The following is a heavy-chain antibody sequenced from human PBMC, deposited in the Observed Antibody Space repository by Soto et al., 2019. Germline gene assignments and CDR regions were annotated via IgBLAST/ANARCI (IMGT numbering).Heavy chain of an antibody. V-gene: IGHV1-46*01. CDR3: ARASSFYLYGSGSYYKLDYYYGMDV. CDR2: INPSGGST. J-gene: IGHJ6*02. D-gene: IGHD3-10*01. CDR1: GYTFTSYY. Sequence: GASVKVSCKASGYTFTSYYMHWVRQAPGQGLEWMGIINPSGGSTSYAQKFRGRVTMTRDTSTSTVYMELSSLRSEDTAVYYCARASSFYLYGSGSYYKLDYYYGMDVWGQGTTVTVS.